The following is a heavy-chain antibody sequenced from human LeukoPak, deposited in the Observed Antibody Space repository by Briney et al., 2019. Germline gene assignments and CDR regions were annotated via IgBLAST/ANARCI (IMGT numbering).Heavy chain of an antibody. Sequence: GASVKVSCKASGGTFSSYAISWVRQAPGQGLEWMGRIIPILGIANYAQKFQGRVTITADKSTSTAYMELSSLRSGDTAVYYCARAYYYDSSGYPDDYWGQGTLVTVSS. J-gene: IGHJ4*02. CDR3: ARAYYYDSSGYPDDY. CDR2: IIPILGIA. CDR1: GGTFSSYA. D-gene: IGHD3-22*01. V-gene: IGHV1-69*04.